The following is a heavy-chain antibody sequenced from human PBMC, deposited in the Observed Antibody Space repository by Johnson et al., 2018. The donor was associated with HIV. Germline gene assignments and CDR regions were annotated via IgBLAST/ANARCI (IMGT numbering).Heavy chain of an antibody. CDR2: ISYDGTNK. V-gene: IGHV3-30-3*01. CDR3: AKEAGGSGSYSDAFDI. D-gene: IGHD1-26*01. J-gene: IGHJ3*02. Sequence: QVQLVESGGGVVQSGRSLRLSCSASGFTFSSYAIHWVRQAPGKGLEWVAVISYDGTNKYYADSVKGRFTISRDNSKNTLYLQMKSLRAEDTAVYHCAKEAGGSGSYSDAFDIWGQGTMVTVSS. CDR1: GFTFSSYA.